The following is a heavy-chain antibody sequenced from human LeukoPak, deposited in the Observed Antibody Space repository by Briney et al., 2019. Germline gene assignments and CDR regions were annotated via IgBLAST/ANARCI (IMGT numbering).Heavy chain of an antibody. V-gene: IGHV4-34*01. CDR2: IYHSGST. Sequence: RSSETLSLTCAVYGGSFSGYYWSWIRQPPGKGLEWIGEIYHSGSTNYNPSLKSRVTISVDKSKNQFSLKLSSVTAADTAVYYCARVGAHYGDYRDYWGQGTLVTVSS. J-gene: IGHJ4*02. CDR3: ARVGAHYGDYRDY. CDR1: GGSFSGYY. D-gene: IGHD4-17*01.